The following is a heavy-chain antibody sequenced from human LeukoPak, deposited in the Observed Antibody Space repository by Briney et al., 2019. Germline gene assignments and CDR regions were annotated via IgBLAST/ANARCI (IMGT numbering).Heavy chain of an antibody. D-gene: IGHD3-9*01. CDR2: IYYSGST. CDR3: ARVRSDILTGYYQFDY. Sequence: SETLSLTCTVSGGSISSYYWSWIRQPPGRGLEWIGYIYYSGSTNYNPSLKSRVTISVDTSKNQFSLKLSSVTAADTAVYYCARVRSDILTGYYQFDYWGQGTLVTVSS. CDR1: GGSISSYY. V-gene: IGHV4-59*01. J-gene: IGHJ4*02.